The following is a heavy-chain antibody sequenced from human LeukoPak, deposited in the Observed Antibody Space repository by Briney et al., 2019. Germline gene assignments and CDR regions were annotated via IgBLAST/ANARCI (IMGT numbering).Heavy chain of an antibody. D-gene: IGHD6-6*01. Sequence: SETLSLTRTVSGGSISSYYWSWIRQPPGKGLEWIGYIYYSGSTNYNPSLKSRVTISVDTSKNQFSLKLSSVTAADTDVYYCARAYSSSSWCFDYWGQGTLVTVSS. J-gene: IGHJ4*02. CDR3: ARAYSSSSWCFDY. CDR2: IYYSGST. CDR1: GGSISSYY. V-gene: IGHV4-59*01.